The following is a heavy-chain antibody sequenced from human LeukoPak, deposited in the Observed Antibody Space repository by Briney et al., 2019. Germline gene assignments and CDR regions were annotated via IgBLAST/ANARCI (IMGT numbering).Heavy chain of an antibody. CDR3: ARSNDFWSGHLKGYWFDP. CDR1: GYNFTRYA. Sequence: GASVKVSCRASGYNFTRYAINWVRQAPGQGLEWMGWISANNGNTNYAQSLRGRVTMTTDTSTSTAYMELRSLTTDDTAVYYCARSNDFWSGHLKGYWFDPWGQGTLVTVSS. D-gene: IGHD3-3*01. CDR2: ISANNGNT. J-gene: IGHJ5*02. V-gene: IGHV1-18*01.